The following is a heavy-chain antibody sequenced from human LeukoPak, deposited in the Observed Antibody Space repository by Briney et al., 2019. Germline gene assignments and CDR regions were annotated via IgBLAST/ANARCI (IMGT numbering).Heavy chain of an antibody. CDR1: GYTFTNYG. CDR3: ARDIAAAGPLFDY. D-gene: IGHD6-13*01. CDR2: ISSYHGDT. V-gene: IGHV1-18*01. J-gene: IGHJ4*02. Sequence: ASVKVSCKASGYTFTNYGISWVRQAPGQGLEWMGWISSYHGDTNYAQKLQGRVTMTTDTSTSTAYMELRSLGSDDTAVYYCARDIAAAGPLFDYWGQGTLITVSS.